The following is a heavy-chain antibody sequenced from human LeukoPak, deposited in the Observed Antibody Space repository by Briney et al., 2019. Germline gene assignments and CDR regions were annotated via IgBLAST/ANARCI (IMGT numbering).Heavy chain of an antibody. CDR3: AKLDGASYRYYYYMDV. Sequence: GGSLRLSCAASGFTFRSYWMQWVGQAPGKGLEGVAFIRYDGSNKYYADSVKGRFTISRDNSKNTLYLQMNSLRAEDTAVYYCAKLDGASYRYYYYMDVWGKGTTVTISS. CDR2: IRYDGSNK. V-gene: IGHV3-30*02. J-gene: IGHJ6*03. CDR1: GFTFRSYW. D-gene: IGHD3-16*01.